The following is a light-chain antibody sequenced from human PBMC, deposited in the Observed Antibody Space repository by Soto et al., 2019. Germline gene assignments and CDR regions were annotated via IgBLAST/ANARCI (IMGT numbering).Light chain of an antibody. V-gene: IGKV3-15*01. J-gene: IGKJ1*01. CDR1: QTISTN. CDR3: QDYSDWPTWT. CDR2: GAS. Sequence: EVVMTQSPATLSVSPGERATLCCRASQTISTNLAWYQQKPGQAPRLLIYGASTRAAGIPARFSGSGSGTEFTLIISSLQSEDFAVYYCQDYSDWPTWTFGQGTKVDI.